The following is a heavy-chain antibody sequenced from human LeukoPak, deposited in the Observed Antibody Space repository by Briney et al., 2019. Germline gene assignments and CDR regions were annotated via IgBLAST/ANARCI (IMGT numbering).Heavy chain of an antibody. CDR2: IYYSGST. J-gene: IGHJ4*02. CDR3: ARGVYDSSGYYYFDY. D-gene: IGHD3-22*01. V-gene: IGHV4-59*01. Sequence: PSETLSLTCSVSGGSINSYYWSWIRQPPGKGLEWIGYIYYSGSTNYNPSLKSRVTISVDTSKNQFSLKLSSVTAADTAVYYCARGVYDSSGYYYFDYWGQGTLVTVSS. CDR1: GGSINSYY.